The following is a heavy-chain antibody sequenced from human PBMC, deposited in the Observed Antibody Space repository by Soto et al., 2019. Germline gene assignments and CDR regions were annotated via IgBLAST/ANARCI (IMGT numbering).Heavy chain of an antibody. CDR2: IIPIFGTA. CDR3: AREEGGGYSYGYLAYYGMDV. CDR1: GGTFSSYA. D-gene: IGHD5-18*01. V-gene: IGHV1-69*01. Sequence: QVQLVQSGAEVKKPGSSVKVSCKASGGTFSSYAISWVRQAPGQGLEWMGGIIPIFGTANYAQKFQGRVTITADESTSTAYRELSSLRSEDTAVYYCAREEGGGYSYGYLAYYGMDVWGQGTTVTVSS. J-gene: IGHJ6*02.